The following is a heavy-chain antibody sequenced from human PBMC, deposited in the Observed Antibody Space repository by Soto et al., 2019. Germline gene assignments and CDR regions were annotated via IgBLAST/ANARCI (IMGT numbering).Heavy chain of an antibody. CDR1: GGSISSSSYY. J-gene: IGHJ4*02. CDR3: ARLEWELPFDY. CDR2: IYYSGST. Sequence: QLQLQESGPGLVKPSETLSLTCTVSGGSISSSSYYWGWIRQPPGKGLEWIGSIYYSGSTYYNPSLKSRVTISVDTSKNHFSLKLSSVTAADTAVYYCARLEWELPFDYWGQGTLVTVSS. V-gene: IGHV4-39*01. D-gene: IGHD1-26*01.